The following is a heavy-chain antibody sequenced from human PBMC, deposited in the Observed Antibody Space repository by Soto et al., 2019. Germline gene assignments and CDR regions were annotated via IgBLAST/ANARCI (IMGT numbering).Heavy chain of an antibody. Sequence: HPGGSLRLSCAASGFTFSSYAMSWVRQAPGKGLEWVSAISGSGGSTYYADSVKGRFTISRDNSKNTLYLQMNSLRAEDTAVYYCVGGPGFNYEPFDYWSQGTLVTVSS. CDR2: ISGSGGST. J-gene: IGHJ4*02. D-gene: IGHD5-18*01. CDR1: GFTFSSYA. V-gene: IGHV3-23*01. CDR3: VGGPGFNYEPFDY.